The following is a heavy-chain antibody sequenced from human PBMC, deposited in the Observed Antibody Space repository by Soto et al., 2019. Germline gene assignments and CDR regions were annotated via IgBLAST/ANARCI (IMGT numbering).Heavy chain of an antibody. J-gene: IGHJ5*02. CDR2: ISGSGGST. CDR3: GIAPNLWFGELLHINWFDP. CDR1: GFTFSSYA. D-gene: IGHD3-10*01. V-gene: IGHV3-23*01. Sequence: GSLRLSCAASGFTFSSYAMSWVRQAPGKGLEWVSAISGSGGSTYYADSVKGRFTISRDNSKNTLYLQMNSLRAEDTAVYCCGIAPNLWFGELLHINWFDPWGHGTRVTVSP.